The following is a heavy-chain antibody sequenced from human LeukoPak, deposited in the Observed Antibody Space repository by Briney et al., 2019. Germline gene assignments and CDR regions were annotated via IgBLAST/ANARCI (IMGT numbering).Heavy chain of an antibody. Sequence: GGSLRLSCAASGFPFSRYWMSWVRQAPGKGLEWVANTKTDGSEKHYVDSVKGRFTFSRDNAKNSLYLQMNGLRAEDMAVYYCARLAAGSDYFDYWGQGTLVTVSS. D-gene: IGHD2-15*01. CDR2: TKTDGSEK. V-gene: IGHV3-7*04. J-gene: IGHJ4*02. CDR3: ARLAAGSDYFDY. CDR1: GFPFSRYW.